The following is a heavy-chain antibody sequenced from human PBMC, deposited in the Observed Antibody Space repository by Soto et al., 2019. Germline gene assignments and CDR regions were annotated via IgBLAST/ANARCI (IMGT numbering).Heavy chain of an antibody. CDR3: AAVPRDSSGYPDAFDI. J-gene: IGHJ3*02. CDR1: GFTFTSSA. Sequence: SVKVSCKASGFTFTSSAVQWVRQARGQRLEWIGWIVVGSGNTNYAQKFQERVTITRDMSTSTAYMELSSLRSEDTAVYYCAAVPRDSSGYPDAFDIWGQGTMVTVSS. CDR2: IVVGSGNT. D-gene: IGHD3-22*01. V-gene: IGHV1-58*01.